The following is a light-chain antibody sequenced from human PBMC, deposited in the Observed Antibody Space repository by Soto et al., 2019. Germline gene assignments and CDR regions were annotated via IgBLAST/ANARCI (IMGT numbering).Light chain of an antibody. CDR1: ESLVHSDGIAY. J-gene: IGKJ5*01. CDR3: MQGTHWPIT. V-gene: IGKV2-30*02. CDR2: KVS. Sequence: VVVTQSPLSLPVTLLQPSSISCRSKESLVHSDGIAYFSWFQQRPGRSPRRLIYKVSNRDSGVPARFSGSGSGTDFALKISRVEAEDVGVYYCMQGTHWPITFGQGTRLEI.